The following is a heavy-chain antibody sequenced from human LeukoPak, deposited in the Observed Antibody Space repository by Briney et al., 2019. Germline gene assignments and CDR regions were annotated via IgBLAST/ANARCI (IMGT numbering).Heavy chain of an antibody. D-gene: IGHD3-10*01. CDR3: AREQYGSDDALDI. V-gene: IGHV3-33*08. J-gene: IGHJ3*02. CDR1: GFTFSSYE. CDR2: IWYDGSNK. Sequence: PGGSLRLSCAASGFTFSSYEMNWVRQAPGKGLEWVAVIWYDGSNKYYADSVKGRFTVSRDNSKNTLDLQMSSLRAEDTAVYYCAREQYGSDDALDIWGQGTLVTVSS.